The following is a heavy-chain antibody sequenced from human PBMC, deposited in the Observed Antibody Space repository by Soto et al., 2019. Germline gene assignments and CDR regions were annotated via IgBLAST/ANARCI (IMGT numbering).Heavy chain of an antibody. Sequence: GASVKVSCKASGYTFTGYYMHWVRQAPGQGPEWMGWINPNSGGTNYAQKFQGWVTMTRDTSISTAYMELSRLRSDDAAVYYCAAATRGYNWFDPWGQGTLVTVSS. CDR2: INPNSGGT. CDR1: GYTFTGYY. V-gene: IGHV1-2*04. J-gene: IGHJ5*02. CDR3: AAATRGYNWFDP. D-gene: IGHD2-15*01.